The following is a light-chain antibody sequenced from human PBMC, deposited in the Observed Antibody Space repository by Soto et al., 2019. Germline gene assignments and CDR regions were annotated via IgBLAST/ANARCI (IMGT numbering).Light chain of an antibody. V-gene: IGKV3-20*01. J-gene: IGKJ1*01. CDR3: QQYGSSPPT. Sequence: VLTQSPATLSLSPGERGTLSCRASQSVSSDSVAWYQQKPGQAPRLLIYGASSRVAGIPDRFRGAGSGTDFTLTISRLEPEDFAVYVCQQYGSSPPTFGQGTKVDIK. CDR2: GAS. CDR1: QSVSSDS.